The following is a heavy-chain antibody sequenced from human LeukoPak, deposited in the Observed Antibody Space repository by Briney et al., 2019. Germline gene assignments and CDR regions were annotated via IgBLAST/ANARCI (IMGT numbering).Heavy chain of an antibody. J-gene: IGHJ4*02. CDR3: ASLADFWSAFDY. Sequence: GGSLRLSWAASGFTFSSYAMSWVRQTPGKGLEWVSGISGSGGSTYYADSVKGRFTISRDNSKNTLYLQMNSLRAEDAALYYCASLADFWSAFDYWGQGTLVTVSS. V-gene: IGHV3-23*01. CDR1: GFTFSSYA. CDR2: ISGSGGST. D-gene: IGHD3-3*01.